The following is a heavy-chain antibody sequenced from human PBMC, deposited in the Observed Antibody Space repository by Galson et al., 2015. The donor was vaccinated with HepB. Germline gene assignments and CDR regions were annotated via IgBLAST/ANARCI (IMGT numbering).Heavy chain of an antibody. CDR1: GFTFSSYA. CDR2: ISGSGGST. V-gene: IGHV3-23*01. J-gene: IGHJ5*02. D-gene: IGHD2-15*01. CDR3: AKGPFVVVVAAADNWFDP. Sequence: SLRLSCAASGFTFSSYAMSWVRQAPGKGLEWVPAISGSGGSTYYADSVKGRFTISRDNSKNTLYLQMNSLRAEDTAVYYCAKGPFVVVVAAADNWFDPWGQGTLVTVSS.